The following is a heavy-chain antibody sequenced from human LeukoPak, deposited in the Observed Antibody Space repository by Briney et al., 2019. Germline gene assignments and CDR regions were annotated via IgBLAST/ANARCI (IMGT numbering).Heavy chain of an antibody. D-gene: IGHD6-19*01. Sequence: PSETLSLTCAVSGFSISSGYYWGWIRQPPAKGLEWIGSIYHSGSTYYNPSLKSRVTISVDTSKNQFSLKMSSVTAADTAVYYCARSGAVAGLDAFDIWGQGTMVTVSS. J-gene: IGHJ3*02. V-gene: IGHV4-38-2*01. CDR3: ARSGAVAGLDAFDI. CDR1: GFSISSGYY. CDR2: IYHSGST.